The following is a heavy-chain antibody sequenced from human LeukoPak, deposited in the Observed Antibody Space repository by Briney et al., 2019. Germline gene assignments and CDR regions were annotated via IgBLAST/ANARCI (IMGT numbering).Heavy chain of an antibody. J-gene: IGHJ4*02. V-gene: IGHV3-23*01. CDR2: ISGSGGST. Sequence: GGSLRLSCAVSGFAFGSEAMSWVRQAPGKGLEWVSAISGSGGSTYYADSVKGRFTISRDNSKNTLYLQMNSLRAEDTAVYYCAKSRQGISNYYDSSGYYFDYWGQGTLVTVSS. CDR3: AKSRQGISNYYDSSGYYFDY. D-gene: IGHD3-22*01. CDR1: GFAFGSEA.